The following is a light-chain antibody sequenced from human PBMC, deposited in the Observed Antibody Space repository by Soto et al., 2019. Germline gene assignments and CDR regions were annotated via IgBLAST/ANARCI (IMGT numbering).Light chain of an antibody. V-gene: IGKV3-20*01. J-gene: IGKJ2*01. CDR1: QSVSSSY. Sequence: EIVLTQSPGTLSLSPGERATLSCRASQSVSSSYLAWYQQKPGQAPRLLIYGASSRVTGIPDRFSGSGSGTDFALSVSGMEPEDFAVYYCQLTDTFCQGTKLEIK. CDR3: QLTDT. CDR2: GAS.